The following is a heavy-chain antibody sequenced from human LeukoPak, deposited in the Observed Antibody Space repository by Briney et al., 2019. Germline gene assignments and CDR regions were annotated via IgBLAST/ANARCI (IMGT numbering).Heavy chain of an antibody. CDR2: ISSSSSYI. J-gene: IGHJ4*02. CDR3: ALYYGSGSYGGH. CDR1: GFTFSSYS. Sequence: GGSLRLSCAASGFTFSSYSMNWVRQAPGKGLEWVSSISSSSSYIYYADSVKGRFTISRDNAKNSLYLQMNSLRAEDTAVYYCALYYGSGSYGGHWGQGTLVTVSS. V-gene: IGHV3-21*01. D-gene: IGHD3-10*01.